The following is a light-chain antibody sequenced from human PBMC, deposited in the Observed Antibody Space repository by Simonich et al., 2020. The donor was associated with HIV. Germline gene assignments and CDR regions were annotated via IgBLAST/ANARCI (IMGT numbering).Light chain of an antibody. CDR2: EDN. Sequence: NFMLTQPHSVSESPGKTVTISCTRSSGSIASNYVQWYQQRPGSAPTTMIYEDNQRPSGVPDRFSGSIDSSSNSASLTISGLETEDEADYFCQSFVSTTWVFGGGTKLTVL. CDR3: QSFVSTTWV. V-gene: IGLV6-57*03. J-gene: IGLJ3*02. CDR1: SGSIASNY.